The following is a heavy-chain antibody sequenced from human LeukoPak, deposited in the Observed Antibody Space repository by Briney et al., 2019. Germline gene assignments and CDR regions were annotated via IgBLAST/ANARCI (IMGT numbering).Heavy chain of an antibody. CDR2: INHSGST. J-gene: IGHJ1*01. Sequence: SETLSLTCAVYGGSFSGYYWSWIRQPPGKGLEWIGEINHSGSTNYNPSLKSRVTISVDTSKNQFSLKLSSVTAADTAVYYCARRSAYSYFQHWGQGTLVTVSS. D-gene: IGHD3-3*01. CDR3: ARRSAYSYFQH. V-gene: IGHV4-34*01. CDR1: GGSFSGYY.